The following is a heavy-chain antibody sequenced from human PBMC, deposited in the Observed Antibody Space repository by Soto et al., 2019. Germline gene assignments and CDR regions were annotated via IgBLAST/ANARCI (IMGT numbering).Heavy chain of an antibody. CDR1: AYTFTDYY. J-gene: IGHJ4*02. D-gene: IGHD3-22*01. Sequence: QVQLVQSGAAVKKPGASVKVSCKASAYTFTDYYVHWVRQAPGQGLEWMGWINPNSGGTKSAQKLQGRVTMTRDTSISTAYMELSRLRSDDTDVYYCARRKGDYYDSSGYHYYFDYWGQGTLVTVSS. V-gene: IGHV1-2*02. CDR3: ARRKGDYYDSSGYHYYFDY. CDR2: INPNSGGT.